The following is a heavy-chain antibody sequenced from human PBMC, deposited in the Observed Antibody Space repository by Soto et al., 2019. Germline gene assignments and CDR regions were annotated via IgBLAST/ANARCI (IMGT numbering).Heavy chain of an antibody. CDR1: GGSISSYY. V-gene: IGHV4-59*01. CDR2: IYYSGRT. Sequence: QVQLQESGPGLVKPSETLSLTCTVSGGSISSYYWSWIRQPPGKGLEWIGYIYYSGRTNYNPSPKSRVTISVDTSKNQFSLKLSSVTAADTAVYYCARGRYKTPDYWGQGTLVTVSS. J-gene: IGHJ4*02. CDR3: ARGRYKTPDY. D-gene: IGHD1-20*01.